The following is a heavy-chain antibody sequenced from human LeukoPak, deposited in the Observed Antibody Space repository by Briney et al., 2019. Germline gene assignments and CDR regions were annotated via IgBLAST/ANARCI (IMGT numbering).Heavy chain of an antibody. V-gene: IGHV6-1*01. CDR1: GDSVSSNSVA. CDR2: AYSRSKGNK. Sequence: SQTLSLTCAISGDSVSSNSVAWNWIRQSPSRGLEWLGRAYSRSKGNKEYAISVKSRITINPDTSRSQFSLQLNSVTPEDTAVYYCARGANSTFDIWGQGTMVTVSS. J-gene: IGHJ3*02. CDR3: ARGANSTFDI. D-gene: IGHD1-26*01.